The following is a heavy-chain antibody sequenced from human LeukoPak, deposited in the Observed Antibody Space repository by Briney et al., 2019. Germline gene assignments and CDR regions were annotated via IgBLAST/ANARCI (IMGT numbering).Heavy chain of an antibody. CDR3: ASSKPRYCSSTSCYADFDY. CDR1: GGSISSYY. CDR2: IYTSGST. V-gene: IGHV4-4*07. Sequence: PSETLSLTCTVSGGSISSYYWSWFRQPAGKGLEWIGRIYTSGSTNYNPSLKSRVTMSVDTSKNQFSLKLSSVTAADTAVYYCASSKPRYCSSTSCYADFDYWGQGTLVTVSS. D-gene: IGHD2-2*01. J-gene: IGHJ4*02.